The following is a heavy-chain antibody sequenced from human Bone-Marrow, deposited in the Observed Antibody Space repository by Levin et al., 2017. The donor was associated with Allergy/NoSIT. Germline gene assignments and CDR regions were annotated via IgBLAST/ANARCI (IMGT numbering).Heavy chain of an antibody. D-gene: IGHD1-26*01. J-gene: IGHJ2*01. CDR2: ISFDGRIE. CDR3: ARAGELDYADWFFDF. V-gene: IGHV3-30*03. Sequence: GGSLRLSCAASGLTFTNYGMHWVRQAPGKGLEWVGVISFDGRIEYYGDSVKGRFSISRDNARDSLYLQMNSLRVEDTAVYYCARAGELDYADWFFDFWGRGTLVTVSS. CDR1: GLTFTNYG.